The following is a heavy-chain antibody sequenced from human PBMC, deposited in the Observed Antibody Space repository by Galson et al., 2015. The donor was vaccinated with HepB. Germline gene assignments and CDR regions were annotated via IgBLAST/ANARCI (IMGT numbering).Heavy chain of an antibody. Sequence: SLRLSCAASGFDFSTHWLHWVRQAPGQGLVWVSRMNSDGRSINYADSVKGRFTISRDNSKNTLYLQMNSLRAEDTAVYYCARWLGAFDIWGQGTMVTVSS. CDR2: MNSDGRSI. V-gene: IGHV3-74*01. CDR3: ARWLGAFDI. J-gene: IGHJ3*02. D-gene: IGHD5-12*01. CDR1: GFDFSTHW.